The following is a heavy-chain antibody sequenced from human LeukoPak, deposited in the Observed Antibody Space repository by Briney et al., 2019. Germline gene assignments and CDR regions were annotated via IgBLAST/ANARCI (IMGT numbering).Heavy chain of an antibody. V-gene: IGHV3-21*01. D-gene: IGHD2-15*01. Sequence: PGGSLRLSCAASGFTFSAYSMNWVRHAPGKGLEWVSSLSSSSTYVYYADSVKGRFTISRDNAKNSLYLQMNSLRAEDTAVYYCATVRCSGGSCFYNFDHWGQGSLVTVSS. CDR2: LSSSSTYV. CDR1: GFTFSAYS. J-gene: IGHJ4*02. CDR3: ATVRCSGGSCFYNFDH.